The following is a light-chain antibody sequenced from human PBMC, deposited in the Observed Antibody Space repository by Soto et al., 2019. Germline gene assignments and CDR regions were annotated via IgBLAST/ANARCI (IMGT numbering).Light chain of an antibody. CDR1: RSDVGGYNY. V-gene: IGLV2-14*01. J-gene: IGLJ2*01. CDR2: DVS. Sequence: QSVLTQPASVSGSPGQSITISCTGTRSDVGGYNYVSWYQQHPGKAPKLMIYDVSNRPSGVSNRFSGSKSGNTASLTISGLQAEDEADYYCSSYTSSSTLDVVFGGGTQLTVL. CDR3: SSYTSSSTLDVV.